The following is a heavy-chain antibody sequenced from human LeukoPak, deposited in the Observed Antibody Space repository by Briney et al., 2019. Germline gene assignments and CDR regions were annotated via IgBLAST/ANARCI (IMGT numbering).Heavy chain of an antibody. CDR2: IYGGENT. CDR1: GFSVSNNY. V-gene: IGHV3-53*01. Sequence: PGESLRLSCAASGFSVSNNYMTWVRQAPGQGLEWVSVIYGGENTHYADSVKGRFTISRDNSLNTLYLQMNSLRAEDTAVYYCARRGGTRDFDYWGQGTLVTVSS. D-gene: IGHD2-2*01. J-gene: IGHJ4*02. CDR3: ARRGGTRDFDY.